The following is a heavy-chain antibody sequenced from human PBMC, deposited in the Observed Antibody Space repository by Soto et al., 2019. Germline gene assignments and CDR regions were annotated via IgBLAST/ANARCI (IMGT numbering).Heavy chain of an antibody. CDR3: ARSYCSGGSCYPIDNFDY. CDR1: GYTFTGYY. CDR2: INPNSGGT. J-gene: IGHJ4*02. V-gene: IGHV1-2*04. D-gene: IGHD2-15*01. Sequence: ASVKVSCKASGYTFTGYYMHWVRQAPGQGLEWMGWINPNSGGTNYAQKFQGWVTMTRDTSISTAYMGLSRLRSDDTAVYYCARSYCSGGSCYPIDNFDYWGQGTLVTVSS.